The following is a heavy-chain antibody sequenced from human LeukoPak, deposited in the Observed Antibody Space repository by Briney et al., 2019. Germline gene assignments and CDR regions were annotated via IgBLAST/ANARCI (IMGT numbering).Heavy chain of an antibody. V-gene: IGHV3-9*01. D-gene: IGHD6-13*01. CDR2: ISWNSGSI. CDR1: GFTFDDYA. CDR3: AKDIDSSSWYYFDY. J-gene: IGHJ4*02. Sequence: GGSLRLSCAASGFTFDDYALHWVRQAPGKGLEWVSGISWNSGSIGYADSVKGRFTISRDNAKNSLYLQMNSLRAEDTALYYCAKDIDSSSWYYFDYWGQGTLVTVSS.